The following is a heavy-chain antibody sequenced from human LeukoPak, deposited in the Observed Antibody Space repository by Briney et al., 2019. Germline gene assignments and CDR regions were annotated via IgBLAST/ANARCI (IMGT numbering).Heavy chain of an antibody. CDR1: GGSFSGYQ. CDR2: IDHSGTT. Sequence: SETLSLTCGVSGGSFSGYQWTWFRQSPREGMEWIGQIDHSGTTNYDPSLKSRLTMSVDTSKNHFSLKLTSVTAADTAVYYCARGAYNGSWYYYWGQGALVAVSS. J-gene: IGHJ4*02. CDR3: ARGAYNGSWYYY. D-gene: IGHD6-13*01. V-gene: IGHV4-34*01.